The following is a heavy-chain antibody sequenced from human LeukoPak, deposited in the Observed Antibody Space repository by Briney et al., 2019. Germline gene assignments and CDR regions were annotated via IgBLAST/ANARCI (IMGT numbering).Heavy chain of an antibody. CDR1: GYTFPSYD. V-gene: IGHV1-8*01. CDR3: ARAAVNLHPNHYYYMDV. J-gene: IGHJ6*03. Sequence: ASVKVSCKDSGYTFPSYDIKWLRQATGQGLEWMGWMNPYNGNTGDAQKSGGRVIMTTVAPISTAYLEVSSLTSEDTAVLYCARAAVNLHPNHYYYMDVWGKGTTVTVSS. CDR2: MNPYNGNT.